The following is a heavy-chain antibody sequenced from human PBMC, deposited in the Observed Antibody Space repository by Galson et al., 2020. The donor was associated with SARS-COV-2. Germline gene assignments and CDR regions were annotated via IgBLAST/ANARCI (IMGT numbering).Heavy chain of an antibody. J-gene: IGHJ4*02. D-gene: IGHD3-22*01. CDR3: ARVNSGYDSSGYPFDY. V-gene: IGHV4-38-2*02. CDR2: IYHSGST. Sequence: SETLSLTCTVSGYSISSGYYWGWIRQPPGKGLEWIGSIYHSGSTYYNPSLKSRVTISVDTSKNQFSLKLSSVTAADTAVYYCARVNSGYDSSGYPFDYWGQGTLVTVSS. CDR1: GYSISSGYY.